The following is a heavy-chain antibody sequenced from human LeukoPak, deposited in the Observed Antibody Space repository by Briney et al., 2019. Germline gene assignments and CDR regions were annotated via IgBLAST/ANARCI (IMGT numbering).Heavy chain of an antibody. Sequence: SETPSLACTVSGGSITTYYWSWIRQPAGKGLEWIGRISTSGSTNYNPSLKSRVTMSVDTSKNQFSLKLSSVTAADPAVYYCASDYYVGSGSYSQNFDYWGQGTLVTVSS. CDR2: ISTSGST. D-gene: IGHD3-10*01. V-gene: IGHV4-4*07. J-gene: IGHJ4*02. CDR1: GGSITTYY. CDR3: ASDYYVGSGSYSQNFDY.